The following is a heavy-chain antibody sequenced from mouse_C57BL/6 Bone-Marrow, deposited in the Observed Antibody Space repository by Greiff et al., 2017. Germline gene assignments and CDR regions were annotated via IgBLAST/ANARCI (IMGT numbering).Heavy chain of an antibody. J-gene: IGHJ3*01. CDR2: IWSGGST. CDR1: GFSLTSYG. D-gene: IGHD4-1*01. Sequence: QVQLQQSGPGLVQPSQSLSITCTVSGFSLTSYGVPWVSQPPGTGLEWLGVIWSGGSTDYNAAFISRLSISKDNSKSQVFFKMNSLQADDTAIYDCAKEDWPPCAYWGQGTLVTVSA. V-gene: IGHV2-4*01. CDR3: AKEDWPPCAY.